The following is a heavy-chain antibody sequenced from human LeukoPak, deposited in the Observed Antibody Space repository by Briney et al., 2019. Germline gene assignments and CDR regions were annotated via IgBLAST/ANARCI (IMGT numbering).Heavy chain of an antibody. V-gene: IGHV3-33*01. CDR2: IWYDGSKK. CDR1: GFTFSNYG. J-gene: IGHJ4*02. CDR3: ARDPAVAGYYFDY. Sequence: GRSLRLSCAASGFTFSNYGMHWVRQAPGKGLQWVAVIWYDGSKKYYADSVKGRFTISRDNSKNTLYLQMNSLRAEDTAVYYCARDPAVAGYYFDYWGQGTLVTVSS. D-gene: IGHD6-19*01.